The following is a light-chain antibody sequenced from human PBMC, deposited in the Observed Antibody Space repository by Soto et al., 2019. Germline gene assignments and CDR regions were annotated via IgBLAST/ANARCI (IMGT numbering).Light chain of an antibody. J-gene: IGKJ1*01. CDR3: QQYNSYSEA. Sequence: DIQMTQSPSTLSASVGDRVTITCRASQSISSWLAWYQQKPGKAPKLLIYKASSLESGVPSRFSGSGSGTEFTLTISSLQPADFATYYCQQYNSYSEAFGQGTKV. CDR2: KAS. CDR1: QSISSW. V-gene: IGKV1-5*03.